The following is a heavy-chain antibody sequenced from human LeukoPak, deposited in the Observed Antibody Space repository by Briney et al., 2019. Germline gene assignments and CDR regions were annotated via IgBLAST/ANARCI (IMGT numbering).Heavy chain of an antibody. D-gene: IGHD4-17*01. CDR1: GFTFSSYG. V-gene: IGHV3-30*18. CDR2: ISYDGSNK. J-gene: IGHJ3*02. Sequence: QPGRSLRLSCAASGFTFSSYGMHWVRQAPGKGLEWVAVISYDGSNKYYADSVKGRFTISRDNSKNTLYLQMNSLRAEDTAVYYCAKDSSYGDYGGGAFDIWGQGTMVTVSS. CDR3: AKDSSYGDYGGGAFDI.